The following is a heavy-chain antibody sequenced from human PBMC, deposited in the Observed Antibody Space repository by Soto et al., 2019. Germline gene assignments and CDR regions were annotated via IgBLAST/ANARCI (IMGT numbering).Heavy chain of an antibody. D-gene: IGHD2-21*02. J-gene: IGHJ6*02. CDR1: GISISRYY. Sequence: SDTLSLTCTVHGISISRYYWSWIRKPPGKGLEWIGYMYNTGSTVYNPPFKSRVTISVDTSKNQFSLKLNSVTAADTAVYYCARDLWGYCGTDCYPLDVWGQGTTVT. V-gene: IGHV4-59*01. CDR3: ARDLWGYCGTDCYPLDV. CDR2: MYNTGST.